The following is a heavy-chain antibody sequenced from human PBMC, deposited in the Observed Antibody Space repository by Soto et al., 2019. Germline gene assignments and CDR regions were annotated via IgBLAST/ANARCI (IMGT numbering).Heavy chain of an antibody. Sequence: EVQLLESGGGLEQPGGSLRLSCAASGFTFSSYAMTWVRQAPGKGLEWVSVISASGGTTFYADSVKGRFTISRDNSRNTLYLQMNSLRAEDTAVYYWAKNRGSGQVYYYDLSYWGQGTLLTVSS. CDR2: ISASGGTT. CDR1: GFTFSSYA. CDR3: AKNRGSGQVYYYDLSY. V-gene: IGHV3-23*01. J-gene: IGHJ4*02. D-gene: IGHD3-22*01.